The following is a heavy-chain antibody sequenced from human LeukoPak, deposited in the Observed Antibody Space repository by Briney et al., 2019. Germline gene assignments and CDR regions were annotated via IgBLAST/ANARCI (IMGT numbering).Heavy chain of an antibody. Sequence: SETLSLTCTVSGGSISSGGYYWSWIRQPPGKGLEWIGYIYHSGSTYYNPSLKSRVTISVDRSKNQFSLKLSSVTAADTAVYYCARAPYDYGGSWGQGTLVTVSS. CDR2: IYHSGST. D-gene: IGHD3-16*01. J-gene: IGHJ4*02. V-gene: IGHV4-30-2*01. CDR1: GGSISSGGYY. CDR3: ARAPYDYGGS.